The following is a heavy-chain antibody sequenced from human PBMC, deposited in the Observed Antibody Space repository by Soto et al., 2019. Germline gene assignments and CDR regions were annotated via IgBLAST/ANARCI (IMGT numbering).Heavy chain of an antibody. J-gene: IGHJ4*02. CDR2: INAGNGNT. Sequence: ASVKVSCKASGYTFTRYAIHWVRQAPGQSLEWMGWINAGNGNTKSSQKFQDRVSITRVTSATTVYMELSSLTSEDTAVYYCARGIDYNVWSGHYNYFDYWGQGTLVTVSS. D-gene: IGHD3-3*01. V-gene: IGHV1-3*01. CDR3: ARGIDYNVWSGHYNYFDY. CDR1: GYTFTRYA.